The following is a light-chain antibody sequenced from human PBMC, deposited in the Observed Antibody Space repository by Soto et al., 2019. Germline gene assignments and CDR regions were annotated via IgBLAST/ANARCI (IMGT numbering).Light chain of an antibody. CDR1: TYDVGSYNL. J-gene: IGLJ3*02. Sequence: QSALTQPASVSGSPGQSITISCTGNTYDVGSYNLVSWYQQHPGKAPKLLIYEGSKRPSGVSNRFSGTKYNFAAYLTISGLQLEDEANYYCLAYAGKSSWVFGGGTKVTVL. V-gene: IGLV2-23*01. CDR3: LAYAGKSSWV. CDR2: EGS.